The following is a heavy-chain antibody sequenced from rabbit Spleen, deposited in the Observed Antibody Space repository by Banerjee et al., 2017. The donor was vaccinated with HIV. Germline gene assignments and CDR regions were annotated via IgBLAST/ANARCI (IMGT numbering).Heavy chain of an antibody. Sequence: LEESGGGLVTPGGTLTLTCTVSGFSLSSYNMGWVRQAPGKGLEWIGIMHSGGDLLEYASWVKGRFTISSNTNQNTVFLQMNSLTAADTATYFCARDLDGVIGWNFGWWGPGTLVTVS. J-gene: IGHJ4*01. D-gene: IGHD1-1*01. CDR2: MHSGGDLL. CDR3: ARDLDGVIGWNFGW. V-gene: IGHV1S28*01. CDR1: GFSLSSYN.